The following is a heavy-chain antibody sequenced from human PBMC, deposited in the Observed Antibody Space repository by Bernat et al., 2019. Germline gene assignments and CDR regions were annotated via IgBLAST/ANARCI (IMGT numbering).Heavy chain of an antibody. CDR3: TKDLRLRYIDWTFDS. CDR1: GFTFSFYG. CDR2: ISHDGSKR. J-gene: IGHJ4*03. D-gene: IGHD3-9*01. Sequence: QVQLVESGGGVVQPGTSLRLSCAASGFTFSFYGMHWVRQAPGKGLEWMAVISHDGSKRYHTDSVKGRFIISREKSKNSLYLQMNSLRTEDTAVYYCTKDLRLRYIDWTFDSWGQGTLVTVSS. V-gene: IGHV3-30*18.